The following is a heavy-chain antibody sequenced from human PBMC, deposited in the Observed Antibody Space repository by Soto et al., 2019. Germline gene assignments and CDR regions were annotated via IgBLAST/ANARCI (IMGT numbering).Heavy chain of an antibody. CDR2: IYHSGST. V-gene: IGHV4-4*02. D-gene: IGHD3-22*01. CDR1: GGSISSNNW. Sequence: SETLSLTCAVSGGSISSNNWWSWVRQPPGKGLEWIGQIYHSGSTNYNPSLKSRVTISVDKSMNQFSLKLSSVTAADTAVYYCAFLRDITMLVGMYVCGQGTTVPVSS. CDR3: AFLRDITMLVGMYV. J-gene: IGHJ6*02.